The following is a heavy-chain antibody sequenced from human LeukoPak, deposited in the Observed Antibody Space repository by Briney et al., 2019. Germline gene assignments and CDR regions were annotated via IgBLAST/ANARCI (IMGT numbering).Heavy chain of an antibody. CDR2: IHYSGST. D-gene: IGHD2-15*01. CDR1: GGSISSSSYY. J-gene: IGHJ4*02. Sequence: KPSETLSLTCTVSGGSISSSSYYWAWIRQPPGKGLEWIGSIHYSGSTYYNPSLQSRVTISVDTSKNQFSLKLSSVTAADTAVYYCARESVYCSGGSCYRLFDYWGQGTLVTVSS. V-gene: IGHV4-39*07. CDR3: ARESVYCSGGSCYRLFDY.